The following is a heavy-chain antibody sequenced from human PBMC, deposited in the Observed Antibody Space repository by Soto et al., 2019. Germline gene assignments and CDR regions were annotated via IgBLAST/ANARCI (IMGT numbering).Heavy chain of an antibody. Sequence: SETLSLTCTASGCSISSGGYDWSWIRQHPGKGLEWIGYIYYSGSTYYNPSLKSRVTISVDTSKNQFSLKLSSVTAADTAVYYCARDQKSLSSGWPDDAFDIWGQGTMVTVSS. CDR1: GCSISSGGYD. J-gene: IGHJ3*02. V-gene: IGHV4-31*03. D-gene: IGHD6-19*01. CDR2: IYYSGST. CDR3: ARDQKSLSSGWPDDAFDI.